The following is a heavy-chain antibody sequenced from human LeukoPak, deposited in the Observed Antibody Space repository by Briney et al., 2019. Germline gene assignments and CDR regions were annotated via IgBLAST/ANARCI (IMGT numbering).Heavy chain of an antibody. CDR1: GGSISSSRYY. CDR2: IYYSGST. D-gene: IGHD4-23*01. Sequence: PSEILSLTCTVSGGSISSSRYYWGWIRQPPGKGLEWIGSIYYSGSTYYNPSLKSRVTISVDTSKNQFSLKLSSVTAADTAVYYCASHTGSNLDAFDIWGQGTMVTVSS. J-gene: IGHJ3*02. CDR3: ASHTGSNLDAFDI. V-gene: IGHV4-39*01.